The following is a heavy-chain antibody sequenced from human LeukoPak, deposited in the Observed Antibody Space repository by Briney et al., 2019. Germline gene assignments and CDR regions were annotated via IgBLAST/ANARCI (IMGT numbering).Heavy chain of an antibody. CDR2: ISGSGGST. J-gene: IGHJ4*02. CDR3: AKPLHYYGSGSYDY. D-gene: IGHD3-10*01. Sequence: GGSLRLSCAASGFTFSSYAMSWVRQAPGRGREWVSAISGSGGSTYYADSVKGRFTISRDNSKNTLYLQMNSLRAEDTAVYYCAKPLHYYGSGSYDYWGQGTLVTVSS. CDR1: GFTFSSYA. V-gene: IGHV3-23*01.